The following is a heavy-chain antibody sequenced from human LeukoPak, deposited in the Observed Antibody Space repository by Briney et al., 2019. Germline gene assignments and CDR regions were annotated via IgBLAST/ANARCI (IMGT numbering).Heavy chain of an antibody. CDR3: ARESPACGGGSCYDY. Sequence: PSETLSLTCTVSGGSINSYYWSWIRQPPGKGLEWIGFIYYSGTTNYNPSLKSRLTISVDTSNNQFSLKLSSVTAADTAVYYCARESPACGGGSCYDYWGQGTLVTVSS. CDR1: GGSINSYY. V-gene: IGHV4-59*01. D-gene: IGHD2-15*01. CDR2: IYYSGTT. J-gene: IGHJ4*02.